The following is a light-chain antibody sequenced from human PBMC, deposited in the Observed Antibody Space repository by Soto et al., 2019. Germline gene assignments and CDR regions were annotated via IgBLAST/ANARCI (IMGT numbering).Light chain of an antibody. J-gene: IGKJ1*01. V-gene: IGKV3-15*01. CDR2: GAS. CDR3: QQHNNWPRWT. Sequence: EIVMTQSPATLSVSPGERVTLSCRASQSVSSNLAWYQQKPGQAPRLLIYGASTRATGIPARFSGSGSGTEFTLTISSLQSEDFAVYYCQQHNNWPRWTFGKGTKVDIK. CDR1: QSVSSN.